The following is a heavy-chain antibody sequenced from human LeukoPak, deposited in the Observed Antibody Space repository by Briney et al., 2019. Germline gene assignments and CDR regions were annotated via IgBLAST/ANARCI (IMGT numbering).Heavy chain of an antibody. CDR3: VRDHYWAFDS. CDR1: GFIFSSFS. J-gene: IGHJ4*02. V-gene: IGHV3-21*05. Sequence: GGSLRLSCEASGFIFSSFSMDWVRQAPGKGLEWIAYIRGRSTDISYADSAKGRFTISRDAAKNSLFLQMGSLRTEDTAVYYCVRDHYWAFDSRGQGTLVTVSS. D-gene: IGHD2-8*02. CDR2: IRGRSTDI.